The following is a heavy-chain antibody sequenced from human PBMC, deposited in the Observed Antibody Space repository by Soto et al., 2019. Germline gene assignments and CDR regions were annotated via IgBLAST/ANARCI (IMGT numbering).Heavy chain of an antibody. Sequence: GGSLRLSCAASGFTFSSYWMSWVRQAPGKGLEWVANIKQDGSEKYYVDSVKGRFTISRDNAKNSLYLQMNSLRAEDTAVYYCARDLSSTSWSDAFDIWGQGTMVTVSS. CDR2: IKQDGSEK. D-gene: IGHD2-2*01. CDR3: ARDLSSTSWSDAFDI. J-gene: IGHJ3*02. CDR1: GFTFSSYW. V-gene: IGHV3-7*01.